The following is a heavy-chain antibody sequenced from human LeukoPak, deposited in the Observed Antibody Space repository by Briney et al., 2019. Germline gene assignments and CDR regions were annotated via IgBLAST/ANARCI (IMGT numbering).Heavy chain of an antibody. CDR2: IYYSGST. Sequence: PSETLSHTCTVSGGSISSYYWSWIRQPPGKGLEWIGYIYYSGSTNYNPSLKSRVTISVDTSKNQFSLKLSSVTAADTAVYYCARAHRTSLRFLETDAFDIWGQGTMVTVSS. CDR3: ARAHRTSLRFLETDAFDI. D-gene: IGHD3-3*01. CDR1: GGSISSYY. V-gene: IGHV4-59*01. J-gene: IGHJ3*02.